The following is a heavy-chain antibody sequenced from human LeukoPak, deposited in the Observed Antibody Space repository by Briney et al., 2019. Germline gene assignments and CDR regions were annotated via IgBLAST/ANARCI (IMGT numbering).Heavy chain of an antibody. CDR3: AKPSGLARYYYYMDV. J-gene: IGHJ6*03. CDR2: ISGSGGST. CDR1: GFTFSSYA. V-gene: IGHV3-23*01. D-gene: IGHD6-6*01. Sequence: GGSLRLSCAASGFTFSSYAMSWVRQAPGKGLEWVSAISGSGGSTYYADSVKGRFTISRDNSKNTLYLQMNSLRAEDTAVYYCAKPSGLARYYYYMDVWGKGTTVTVSS.